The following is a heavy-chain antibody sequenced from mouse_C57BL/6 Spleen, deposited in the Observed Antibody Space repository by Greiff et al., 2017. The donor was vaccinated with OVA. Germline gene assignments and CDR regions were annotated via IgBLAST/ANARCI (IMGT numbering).Heavy chain of an antibody. CDR1: GYTFTTYP. D-gene: IGHD1-1*01. CDR3: ARQDYGRGYFDY. V-gene: IGHV1-47*01. CDR2: FHPYNDDT. Sequence: QVQLKESGAELVKPGASVKMSCKASGYTFTTYPIEWMKQNHGKSLEWIGNFHPYNDDTKYNEKFKGKATLTVEKSSSPVYLELSRLTSDDSAVYYCARQDYGRGYFDYWGQGTTLTVSS. J-gene: IGHJ2*01.